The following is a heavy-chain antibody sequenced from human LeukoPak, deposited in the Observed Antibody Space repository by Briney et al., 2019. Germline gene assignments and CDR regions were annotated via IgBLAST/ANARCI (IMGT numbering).Heavy chain of an antibody. CDR3: ARDQAAFDY. Sequence: ASGKVSCKASGYSFTSNYINWVRQAPGQGLEWMGMIYRRDGSTSYAQKFQGRVTVTRDTSTSTVHMELSGLRSEDTAVYYCARDQAAFDYWGQGTLVPVSS. CDR2: IYRRDGST. V-gene: IGHV1-46*01. J-gene: IGHJ4*02. D-gene: IGHD6-13*01. CDR1: GYSFTSNY.